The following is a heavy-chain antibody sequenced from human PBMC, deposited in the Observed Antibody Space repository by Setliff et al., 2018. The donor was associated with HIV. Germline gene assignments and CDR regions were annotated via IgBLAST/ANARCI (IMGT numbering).Heavy chain of an antibody. V-gene: IGHV4-34*01. D-gene: IGHD3-22*01. CDR2: INHSGNT. J-gene: IGHJ4*02. CDR1: GGSFSDYY. CDR3: ARGALSLTMTKLLSFFDS. Sequence: PSETLSLTCAVYGGSFSDYYWTWIRQTPGKGLEWIAEINHSGNTNYNPSPKSRVTISVVTSKSHFSLKMTSVTAADTAIYFCARGALSLTMTKLLSFFDSWGQGTQVTVSS.